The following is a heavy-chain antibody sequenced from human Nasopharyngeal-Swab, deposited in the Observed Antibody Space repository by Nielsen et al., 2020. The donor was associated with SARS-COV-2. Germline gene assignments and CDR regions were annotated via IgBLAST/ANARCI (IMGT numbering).Heavy chain of an antibody. V-gene: IGHV3-23*01. CDR3: ARRGRDRFDANGYYYGRYFDY. Sequence: GESLKISCAASGFTFSNYALSWVRQAPGKGLEWVSAISASGGSTFFADPVKGRFTIYRDNSKNTLFLQVNRLRGEDTAIYYCARRGRDRFDANGYYYGRYFDYWGQGTLVTVSS. J-gene: IGHJ4*02. D-gene: IGHD3-22*01. CDR1: GFTFSNYA. CDR2: ISASGGST.